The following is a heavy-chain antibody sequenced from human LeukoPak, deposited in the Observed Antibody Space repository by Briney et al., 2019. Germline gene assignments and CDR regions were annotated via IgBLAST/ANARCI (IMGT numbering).Heavy chain of an antibody. D-gene: IGHD1-26*01. Sequence: GGSLRLSCAASGFTFSGSAMHWVRQASGKGLEWVGRIGSKANSYATAYAASVKGRITISRDDSKNTAYLQMNSLKTEDTAVYYCTTFTDVGARNIWGQGTMVTVPS. V-gene: IGHV3-73*01. CDR2: IGSKANSYAT. J-gene: IGHJ3*02. CDR3: TTFTDVGARNI. CDR1: GFTFSGSA.